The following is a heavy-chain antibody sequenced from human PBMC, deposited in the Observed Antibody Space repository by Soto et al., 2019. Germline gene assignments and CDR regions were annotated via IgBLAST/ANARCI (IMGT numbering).Heavy chain of an antibody. D-gene: IGHD6-13*01. CDR2: INAGNGNT. Sequence: ASVKVSCKASGYTFTSYAMHWVRQAPGQRLEWMGWINAGNGNTKYSQKFQGRVTITRDTSASTAYMELSSLRSEDTAVYYCAREHSSSWYFDYWGPGTLVTVSS. CDR1: GYTFTSYA. V-gene: IGHV1-3*01. J-gene: IGHJ4*02. CDR3: AREHSSSWYFDY.